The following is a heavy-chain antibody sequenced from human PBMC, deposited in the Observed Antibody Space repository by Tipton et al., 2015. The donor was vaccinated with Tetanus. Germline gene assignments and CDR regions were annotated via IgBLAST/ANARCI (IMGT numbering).Heavy chain of an antibody. Sequence: RLSCAASGFTFSSYSMNWVRQAPGKGLEWVSYISSSSSTIYYADSVKGRFTISRDNAKNSLYLQMNSLRDEDTAVHYCAREMVEWELLGYFDYWGQGTLVTVSS. J-gene: IGHJ4*02. CDR1: GFTFSSYS. D-gene: IGHD1-26*01. V-gene: IGHV3-48*02. CDR3: AREMVEWELLGYFDY. CDR2: ISSSSSTI.